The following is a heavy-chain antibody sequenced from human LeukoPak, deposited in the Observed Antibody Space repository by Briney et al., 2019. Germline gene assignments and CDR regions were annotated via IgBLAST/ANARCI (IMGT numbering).Heavy chain of an antibody. CDR2: IKQDGSKI. CDR3: ARATYYYYSSGYRHFQH. D-gene: IGHD3-22*01. J-gene: IGHJ1*01. V-gene: IGHV3-7*02. CDR1: GFTFSSCE. Sequence: GGSLRLSCAASGFTFSSCEMNWVRQAPGKGLDWVASIKQDGSKIFYVDSVKGRFTISRDNAKNSLYLQMNSLRAEDTAVYYCARATYYYYSSGYRHFQHWGQGTLVTVSS.